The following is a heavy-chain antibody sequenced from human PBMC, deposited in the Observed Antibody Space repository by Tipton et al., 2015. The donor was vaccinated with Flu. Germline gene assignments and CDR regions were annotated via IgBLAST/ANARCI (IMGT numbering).Heavy chain of an antibody. Sequence: LRLSCTVSGGSISGYYWTWIRQPPGKGLEWIGYIYYSGSTNYSPSLKSRVTISVDTSKNQFSLKLSSVTAADTAVYYCATEYRGGGNRYYFDYWGQGTLVTVSS. CDR1: GGSISGYY. J-gene: IGHJ4*02. V-gene: IGHV4-59*01. CDR3: ATEYRGGGNRYYFDY. D-gene: IGHD4-23*01. CDR2: IYYSGST.